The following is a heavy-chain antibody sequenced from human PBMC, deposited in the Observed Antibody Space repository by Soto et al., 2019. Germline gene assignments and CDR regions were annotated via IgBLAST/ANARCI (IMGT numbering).Heavy chain of an antibody. D-gene: IGHD6-19*01. CDR2: MNSNNGGT. J-gene: IGHJ4*02. V-gene: IGHV1-2*02. Sequence: WASVKVSCKASGYTFTGYYMHWVRQAPGQGLEWMGWMNSNNGGTNYAQKLQGRVTMTRDTSTNTAYMELSRLRSDDTAVYYCARRNAVAGSKMYYFDYWGQGTLVTVSS. CDR1: GYTFTGYY. CDR3: ARRNAVAGSKMYYFDY.